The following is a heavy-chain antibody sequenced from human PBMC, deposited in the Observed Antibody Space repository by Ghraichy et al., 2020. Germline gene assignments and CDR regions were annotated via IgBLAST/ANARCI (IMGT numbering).Heavy chain of an antibody. J-gene: IGHJ4*02. CDR3: ARRITVGSGFDC. Sequence: LLLTCAASGFTFSTYRMNWVRQAPGKGLEWVSYISSSGTTIYYADSVKGRFTISRDNARNSLYLQMNSLRDEDTAVYYCARRITVGSGFDCWGQGTLVTVSS. V-gene: IGHV3-48*02. CDR2: ISSSGTTI. CDR1: GFTFSTYR. D-gene: IGHD4-23*01.